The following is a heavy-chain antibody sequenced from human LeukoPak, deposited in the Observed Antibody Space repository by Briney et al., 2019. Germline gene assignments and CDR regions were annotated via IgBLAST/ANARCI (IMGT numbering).Heavy chain of an antibody. CDR2: IKQDGSEK. D-gene: IGHD6-19*01. J-gene: IGHJ4*02. CDR1: GFPFSSYW. V-gene: IGHV3-7*03. Sequence: GGSLSLSCAAPGFPFSSYWLSWVRQAPGRGLAWVANIKQDGSEKYYVDSVKGRFTISGDDAKNSLYLQMNSLKTEDTAVYYCTTDFDSSGWYEDYWGQGTLVTVSS. CDR3: TTDFDSSGWYEDY.